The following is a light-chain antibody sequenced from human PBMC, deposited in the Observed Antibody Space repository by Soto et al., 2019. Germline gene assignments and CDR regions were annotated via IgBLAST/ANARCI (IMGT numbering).Light chain of an antibody. CDR1: SSNIGSNY. CDR2: KNN. CDR3: VAWDDSLSGYVV. V-gene: IGLV1-47*01. J-gene: IGLJ2*01. Sequence: QSVLTQPPSASGTPGQRVTISCSGSSSNIGSNYVYWYQQLPGTAPKLLIYKNNQRPSGVPDRFSGSKSGTSASLAISGFRSEDEADYYCVAWDDSLSGYVVFGGGTKLTVL.